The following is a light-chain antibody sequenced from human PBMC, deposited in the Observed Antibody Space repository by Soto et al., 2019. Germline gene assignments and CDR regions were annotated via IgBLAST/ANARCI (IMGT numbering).Light chain of an antibody. CDR2: SNN. CDR3: AAWDVSLNGPL. V-gene: IGLV1-44*01. J-gene: IGLJ7*01. Sequence: QSVLTQPPSAAGTPGQRVTISCSGSRSNIGSNTVNWYQQVPGTAPKLLIYSNNERPSGVPDRFSGSKSGTSASLAISGLQSEDEADYYCAAWDVSLNGPLFGGGTQLTVL. CDR1: RSNIGSNT.